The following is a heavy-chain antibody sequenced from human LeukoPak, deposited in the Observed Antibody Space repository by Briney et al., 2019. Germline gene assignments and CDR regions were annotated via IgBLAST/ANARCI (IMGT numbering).Heavy chain of an antibody. V-gene: IGHV3-74*01. CDR1: GVTFSSYW. Sequence: PGGSLRLSCAASGVTFSSYWMHWVRHAPGKGLVWVSRINSDGSSTSYADSVKGRFTISRDKAKNTLYLQMNSLRAEDTAVYYCASINYGGNSWFGYYYYGMDVWGQGTTVTVSS. CDR3: ASINYGGNSWFGYYYYGMDV. D-gene: IGHD4-23*01. CDR2: INSDGSST. J-gene: IGHJ6*02.